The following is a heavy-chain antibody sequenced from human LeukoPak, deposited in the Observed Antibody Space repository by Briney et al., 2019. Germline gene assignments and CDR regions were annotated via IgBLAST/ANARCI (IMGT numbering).Heavy chain of an antibody. CDR2: ISGSGGST. J-gene: IGHJ5*02. CDR3: AKEEGSSSSWFDP. CDR1: RLRLRSYG. Sequence: GRSPRPSCAVSRLRLRSYGMSWVRQAPGKGREWASDISGSGGSTNYADSVKGRFTISRDNSKNTLYLQMNSLRAEDTAVYFCAKEEGSSSSWFDPWGQGTLVTVSS. D-gene: IGHD6-6*01. V-gene: IGHV3-23*01.